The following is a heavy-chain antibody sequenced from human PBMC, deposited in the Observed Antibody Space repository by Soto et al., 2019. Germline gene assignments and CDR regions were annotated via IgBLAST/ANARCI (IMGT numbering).Heavy chain of an antibody. CDR1: GCSISISSYY. CDR2: IYYSGST. D-gene: IGHD2-2*01. Sequence: KPSETLSLTCTVSGCSISISSYYWCWFLQPPGKGLEWIGNIYYSGSTYYNPSLKSRVTTSVDTSKNQFSLKLSSVTAADTAVYYCVRLVGCSSTSCYDGCFDPWGQGTLVTVSS. CDR3: VRLVGCSSTSCYDGCFDP. V-gene: IGHV4-39*01. J-gene: IGHJ5*02.